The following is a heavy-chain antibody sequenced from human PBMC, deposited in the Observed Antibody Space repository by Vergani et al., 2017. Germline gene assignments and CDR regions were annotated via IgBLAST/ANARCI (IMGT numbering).Heavy chain of an antibody. CDR3: ARGNCGVNCPKYNWLAP. V-gene: IGHV4-61*02. Sequence: QVQLQESGPGLVKPSQTLSLTCSFSGGSLDIHSQTWGWIRQPAGEGLEWIGLIDVKGNSNFSPSLESRVTMSADASRGRFSLNLRSVTTSDTAVYYCARGNCGVNCPKYNWLAPWGRGILVTVSS. D-gene: IGHD2-21*01. CDR2: IDVKGNS. CDR1: GGSLDIHSQT. J-gene: IGHJ5*02.